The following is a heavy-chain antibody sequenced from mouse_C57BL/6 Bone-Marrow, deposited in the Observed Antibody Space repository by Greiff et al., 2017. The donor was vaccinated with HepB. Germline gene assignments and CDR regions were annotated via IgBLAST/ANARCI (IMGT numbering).Heavy chain of an antibody. Sequence: QVQLQQSGAELVKPGASVKLSCKASGYTFTSYWMQWVKQRPGQGLEWIGEIDPSDSYTNYNQKFKGKATFTVATSSSTAYMQLSSLTSEDSAVYYCAALWYFDVWGTGTTVTVSS. CDR2: IDPSDSYT. J-gene: IGHJ1*03. CDR3: AALWYFDV. CDR1: GYTFTSYW. V-gene: IGHV1-50*01.